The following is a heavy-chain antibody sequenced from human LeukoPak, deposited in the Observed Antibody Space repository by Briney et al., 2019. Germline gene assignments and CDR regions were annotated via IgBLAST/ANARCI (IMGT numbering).Heavy chain of an antibody. D-gene: IGHD6-6*01. CDR3: ARLYSSSSLGLDS. CDR2: ISSSGTTI. J-gene: IGHJ4*02. Sequence: GGSLRLSCAASGFTFSRFEMNWVRQAPGKGLEWLSYISSSGTTIYNADSVEGRFTISRDNAKNSLYLQINSLRAEDTAVYYCARLYSSSSLGLDSWGQGTLVTVSS. V-gene: IGHV3-48*03. CDR1: GFTFSRFE.